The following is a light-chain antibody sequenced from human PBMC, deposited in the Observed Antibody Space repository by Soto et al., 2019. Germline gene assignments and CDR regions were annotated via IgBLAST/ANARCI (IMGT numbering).Light chain of an antibody. V-gene: IGLV3-27*01. Sequence: SYELTQPSSVSVSPGQTARITCSGDVVAKKYARWFQQKPGQAPVLVIYKDSERPSGIPERFSGSSSGTTVTLTISGAQVEDEADYYCYSAADNIGVFGGGTQLTVL. J-gene: IGLJ3*02. CDR1: VVAKKY. CDR3: YSAADNIGV. CDR2: KDS.